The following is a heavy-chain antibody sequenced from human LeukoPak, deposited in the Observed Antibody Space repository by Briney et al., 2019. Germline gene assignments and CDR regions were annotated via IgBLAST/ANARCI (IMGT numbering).Heavy chain of an antibody. CDR1: GGSISSYY. V-gene: IGHV4-59*08. CDR2: IYYSGST. Sequence: PSETLSLTCTVSGGSISSYYWSWIRQPPGKGLEWIGYIYYSGSTNYNPSLQSRVTISVDTSKNQFSLKLSSVTAADTAVYYCASHGDYSFDYWGQGTLVTVSS. J-gene: IGHJ4*02. CDR3: ASHGDYSFDY. D-gene: IGHD4-17*01.